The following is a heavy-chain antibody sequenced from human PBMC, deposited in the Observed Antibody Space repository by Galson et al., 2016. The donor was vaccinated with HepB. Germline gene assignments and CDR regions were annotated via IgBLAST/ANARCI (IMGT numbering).Heavy chain of an antibody. V-gene: IGHV6-1*01. CDR2: TYYRSRWYN. CDR3: ARDLGGAYGTGRSFDY. CDR1: GDSVSSNSAA. D-gene: IGHD1-1*01. Sequence: CAISGDSVSSNSAAWNWIRQSPSRGLEWLGRTYYRSRWYNDYAVFVKSRITINPDTSKNQFSLQLNSVTPEDTAVYYCARDLGGAYGTGRSFDYWGQGTLVTVSS. J-gene: IGHJ4*02.